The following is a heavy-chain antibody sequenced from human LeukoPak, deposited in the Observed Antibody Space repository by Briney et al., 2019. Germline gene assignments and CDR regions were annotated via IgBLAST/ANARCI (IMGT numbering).Heavy chain of an antibody. CDR3: ARGTRIFGVVTGSWWFDP. V-gene: IGHV4-34*01. J-gene: IGHJ5*02. CDR2: INHSGST. Sequence: GSLRLSCAASGFTFSSYCMSWVRQPPGKGLEWIGEINHSGSTNYNPSLKSRVTISVDTSKNQFSLKLSSVTAADTAVYYCARGTRIFGVVTGSWWFDPWGQGTLVTVSS. D-gene: IGHD3-3*01. CDR1: GFTFSSYC.